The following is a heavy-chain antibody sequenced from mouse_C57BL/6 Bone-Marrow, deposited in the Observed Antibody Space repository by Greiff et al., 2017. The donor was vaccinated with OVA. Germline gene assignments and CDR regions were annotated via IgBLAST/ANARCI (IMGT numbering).Heavy chain of an antibody. D-gene: IGHD1-1*01. CDR2: INSAGGST. CDR3: ERQGYYGPGAMDY. Sequence: EVQLVESGGGLVQPGESLKLSCESNEYDFPSHDLSWVRTTPEKRLELVAAINSAGGSTYYPDTMARRFIISRDNTKKPLYLQMSSLRSEDTALYYCERQGYYGPGAMDYWGQGTSVTVSS. CDR1: EYDFPSHD. J-gene: IGHJ4*01. V-gene: IGHV5-2*01.